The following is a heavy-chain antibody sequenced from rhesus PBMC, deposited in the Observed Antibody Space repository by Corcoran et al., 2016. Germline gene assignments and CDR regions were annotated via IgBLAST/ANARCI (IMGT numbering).Heavy chain of an antibody. J-gene: IGHJ4*01. CDR1: GFTFSSYA. CDR3: AREVGSNHFDY. CDR2: IGPGVDT. V-gene: IGHV3-72*01. D-gene: IGHD6-19*01. Sequence: EVQLVESGGGLVQPGGSLRLSCAASGFTFSSYAMQWVDQAPGKGLEWVSAIGPGVDTYYADAVKGRFTISRDNAKNSLYLQMNSLRAEDTAVYYCAREVGSNHFDYWGQGVLVTVSS.